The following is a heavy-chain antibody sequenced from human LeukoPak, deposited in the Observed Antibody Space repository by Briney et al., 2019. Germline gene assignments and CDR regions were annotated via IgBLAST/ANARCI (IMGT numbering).Heavy chain of an antibody. CDR1: GGSISSGDYY. Sequence: PSETLSLTCTVSGGSISSGDYYWSWIRQPPGKGLEWIGYIYYSGSTYYNPSLKSRVTMSVDTSKNQFSLKLSSVTAADTAVYYCARVHMADGPGSYYSWFDPWGQGTLVTVSS. CDR3: ARVHMADGPGSYYSWFDP. V-gene: IGHV4-30-4*01. J-gene: IGHJ5*02. D-gene: IGHD3-10*01. CDR2: IYYSGST.